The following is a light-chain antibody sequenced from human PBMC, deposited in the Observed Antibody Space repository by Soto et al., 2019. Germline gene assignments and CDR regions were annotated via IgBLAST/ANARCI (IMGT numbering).Light chain of an antibody. V-gene: IGKV3-20*01. Sequence: EIVLTQSPGTLSLSPAESATLSCRASQSVSSSYLAWYQQKPGQAPRLLIYGASSRATGIPDRFSGSGSGTDFTLTISRLEPEDFAVYYCQQYGSSLLTFGGGTKVEIK. CDR2: GAS. J-gene: IGKJ4*01. CDR1: QSVSSSY. CDR3: QQYGSSLLT.